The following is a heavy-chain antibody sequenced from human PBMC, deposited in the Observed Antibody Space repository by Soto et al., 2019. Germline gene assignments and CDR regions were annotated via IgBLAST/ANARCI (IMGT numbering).Heavy chain of an antibody. Sequence: GGSLRLSCAASGFTLSSYAMSWVRQAPGKGLEWVSTFSGTGGYTYYADSVKGRFTISRDDSKNTLFLHMNSLRAADTAVYYCARGQRALITYGPFDPWGQGTLVTVSS. J-gene: IGHJ5*02. D-gene: IGHD4-17*01. V-gene: IGHV3-23*01. CDR3: ARGQRALITYGPFDP. CDR2: FSGTGGYT. CDR1: GFTLSSYA.